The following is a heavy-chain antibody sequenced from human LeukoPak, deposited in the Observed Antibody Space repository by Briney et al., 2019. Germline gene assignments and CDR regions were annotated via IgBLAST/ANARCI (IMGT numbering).Heavy chain of an antibody. Sequence: GGSLRLSCAASGFTFSSYAMTWVRQAPGKGLEWVSSIVGSGGSTYCADSVKGRFTISRDNSKNTLYLQMNSLRAEDTAVYYCAKDTTSHGWFDPWGQGTLVTVSS. V-gene: IGHV3-23*01. CDR1: GFTFSSYA. D-gene: IGHD1-1*01. CDR3: AKDTTSHGWFDP. J-gene: IGHJ5*02. CDR2: IVGSGGST.